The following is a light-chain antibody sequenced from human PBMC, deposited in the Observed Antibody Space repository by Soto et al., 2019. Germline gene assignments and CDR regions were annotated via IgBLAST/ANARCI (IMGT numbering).Light chain of an antibody. J-gene: IGKJ1*01. CDR1: QNIDIW. CDR2: DAS. V-gene: IGKV1-5*01. CDR3: QQYDSYSWT. Sequence: DIQMTQSPSTLSASVGDRVTITCRASQNIDIWLSWYQQKPGKAPSLLIYDASNLKSGVPSRFSGSGSGTEFTLTISSLQTDDFATYYCQQYDSYSWTFGQGTKVDIK.